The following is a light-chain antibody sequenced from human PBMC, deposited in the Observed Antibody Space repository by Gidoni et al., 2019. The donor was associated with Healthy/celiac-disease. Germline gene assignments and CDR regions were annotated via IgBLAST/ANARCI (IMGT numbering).Light chain of an antibody. Sequence: DIVMTQSPDSLAGSLGERATINCKSSQSVLYSSNNKNYLAWYQQKPGQPPKLLIYWASTRDSGVPDRFSGSGSGTDFTLTISSLQAEDVAVYYCQQYYSTPPAFGQGTKVEIK. J-gene: IGKJ1*01. V-gene: IGKV4-1*01. CDR2: WAS. CDR1: QSVLYSSNNKNY. CDR3: QQYYSTPPA.